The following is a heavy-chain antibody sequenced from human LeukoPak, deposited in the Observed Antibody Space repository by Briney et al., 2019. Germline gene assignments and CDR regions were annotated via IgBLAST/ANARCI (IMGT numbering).Heavy chain of an antibody. V-gene: IGHV3-53*01. CDR1: GFTVNNNY. CDR3: GRGVAAAGADY. J-gene: IGHJ4*02. D-gene: IGHD6-13*01. Sequence: GGPLRLSCAASGFTVNNNYMTWVRQAPGKGLEWVSDIYSSDKTYYADSMKDRFTISRDSSKNTLYLQMNNLRVEDTAVYYCGRGVAAAGADYWGQGTLVTVSS. CDR2: IYSSDKT.